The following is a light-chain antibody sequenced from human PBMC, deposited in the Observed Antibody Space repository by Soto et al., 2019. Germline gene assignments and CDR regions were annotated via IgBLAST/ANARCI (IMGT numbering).Light chain of an antibody. CDR3: CLNASGDTYV. CDR1: SSDVGGHNY. V-gene: IGLV2-11*01. CDR2: SVS. Sequence: QSVLTQPRPVSGSPGQSVTISCTGTSSDVGGHNYVSWYQQYPGKAPRLLLSSVSKRPSGVPDRFSGSKSGNTASLTISGLQAENVADSYCCLNASGDTYVFATATKVTL. J-gene: IGLJ1*01.